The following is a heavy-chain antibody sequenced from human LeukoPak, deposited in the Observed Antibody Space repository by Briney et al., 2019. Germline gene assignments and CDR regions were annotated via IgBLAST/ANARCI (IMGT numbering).Heavy chain of an antibody. Sequence: PSETLALTCTVSGGSTSSYYWSWIRQPPGKGLEWIGYIYYSGSTNYNPSLKSRVTISVDTSKNQFSLKLSSVTAADTAVYYCARGRRYYGSGSHFDYWGQGTLVTVSS. V-gene: IGHV4-59*01. CDR1: GGSTSSYY. CDR3: ARGRRYYGSGSHFDY. CDR2: IYYSGST. D-gene: IGHD3-10*01. J-gene: IGHJ4*02.